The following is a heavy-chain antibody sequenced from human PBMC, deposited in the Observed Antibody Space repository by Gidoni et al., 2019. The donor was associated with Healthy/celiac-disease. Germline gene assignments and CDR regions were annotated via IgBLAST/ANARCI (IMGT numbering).Heavy chain of an antibody. Sequence: EVQLLESGGGLVQPGGSLRLSCEAYRFNFSSYAMSWVRQAPGNGLEVFSAIRGSGVSTYYADSVKGRFTISRDNSKNTLYLQMNSLRAEDTAVYYCAKDNRGSYPGRVVDYWGQGTLVTVSS. V-gene: IGHV3-23*01. J-gene: IGHJ4*02. CDR2: IRGSGVST. CDR3: AKDNRGSYPGRVVDY. D-gene: IGHD1-26*01. CDR1: RFNFSSYA.